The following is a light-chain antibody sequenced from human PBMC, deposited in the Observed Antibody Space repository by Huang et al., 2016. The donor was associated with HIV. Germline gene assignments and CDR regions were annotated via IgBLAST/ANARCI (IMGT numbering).Light chain of an antibody. Sequence: EIELTQSPGTLSLSPGERATLSCRAGQSVSNNYLSWEQQKPRQPPRLLSDGTSSRATGIPDRFSGSGSGTDFTLTIRRLEPEAFSLYYCQQYGSSPRTFGPGTKVDIK. V-gene: IGKV3-20*01. CDR3: QQYGSSPRT. CDR1: QSVSNNY. J-gene: IGKJ1*01. CDR2: GTS.